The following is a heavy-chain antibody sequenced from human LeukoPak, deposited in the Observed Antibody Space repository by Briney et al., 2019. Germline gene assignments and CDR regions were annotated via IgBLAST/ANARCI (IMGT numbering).Heavy chain of an antibody. CDR3: AKEETSSSWPYYFDY. CDR2: IYSGGST. Sequence: GGSLRLSCAASGLTVSSNYMNWVRQAPGKGLEWVSVIYSGGSTYYADSVKGRFTISRDNSKNTLYLQMKSLRAEETAEYYCAKEETSSSWPYYFDYWGQGTLVTVSS. D-gene: IGHD6-13*01. J-gene: IGHJ4*02. CDR1: GLTVSSNY. V-gene: IGHV3-53*01.